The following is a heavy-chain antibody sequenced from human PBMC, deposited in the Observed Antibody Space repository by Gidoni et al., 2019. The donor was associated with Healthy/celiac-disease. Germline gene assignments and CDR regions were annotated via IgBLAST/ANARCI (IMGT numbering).Heavy chain of an antibody. CDR1: GGTFSSYT. D-gene: IGHD3-16*01. CDR2: IIPLLGIA. V-gene: IGHV1-69*02. CDR3: AGGESIPDFDY. Sequence: QVQLVQSGAEVKKPGPSVKVSCNAPGGTFSSYTISWVRQAPGQGLEWMGGIIPLLGIANYAQKFQGRVTITADKSTSTAYMELSSLRSEDTAVYYCAGGESIPDFDYWGQGTLVTVSS. J-gene: IGHJ4*02.